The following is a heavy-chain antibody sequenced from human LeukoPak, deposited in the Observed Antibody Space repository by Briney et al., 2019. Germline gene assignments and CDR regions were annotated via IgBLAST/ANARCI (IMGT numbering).Heavy chain of an antibody. J-gene: IGHJ6*02. CDR3: ARDLVSPLMVAAIWDYYYGMDV. Sequence: SVTVSFKASGGTFSSYAISWVRQAPGQGLEWMGRIIPILGIANYAQKFQGRVTITADKSTSTAYMELSSLRSDDTAVYYCARDLVSPLMVAAIWDYYYGMDVWGQGTTVTVSS. D-gene: IGHD2-15*01. CDR1: GGTFSSYA. V-gene: IGHV1-69*04. CDR2: IIPILGIA.